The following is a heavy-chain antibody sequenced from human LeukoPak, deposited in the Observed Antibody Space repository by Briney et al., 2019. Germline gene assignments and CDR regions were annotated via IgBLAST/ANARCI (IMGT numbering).Heavy chain of an antibody. J-gene: IGHJ3*02. CDR2: ISSSSSYI. Sequence: GGTLCLSCAASGFTFSSFSMNWVRQAPGKGLEWVLSISSSSSYIHYADSVKGRFTIYRNNTKNSLYLQMNSLIAEDTAVFYCARDYDDFWSGYYLHDAFDIWGQGTMVTVSS. D-gene: IGHD3-3*01. V-gene: IGHV3-21*01. CDR1: GFTFSSFS. CDR3: ARDYDDFWSGYYLHDAFDI.